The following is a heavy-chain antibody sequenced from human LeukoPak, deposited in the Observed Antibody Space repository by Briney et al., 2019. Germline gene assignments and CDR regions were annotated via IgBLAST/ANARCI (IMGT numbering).Heavy chain of an antibody. J-gene: IGHJ6*03. V-gene: IGHV1-8*01. CDR1: GYTFTSYD. D-gene: IGHD3-10*02. CDR2: MNPNSGNT. Sequence: ASVKVSCKASGYTFTSYDINWVRQATGQGLEWMGWMNPNSGNTGYAQKFQGRVTVTRNTSISTAYMELSSLRSEDTAVYYCARVEALFGERGYYYYYYMDVWGKGTTVTVSS. CDR3: ARVEALFGERGYYYYYYMDV.